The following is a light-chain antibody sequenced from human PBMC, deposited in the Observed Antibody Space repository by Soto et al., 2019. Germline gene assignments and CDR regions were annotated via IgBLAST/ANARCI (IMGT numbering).Light chain of an antibody. CDR3: MQALQTPIT. Sequence: DMVMTQYPLSLPVTPGEPASISCRSSQSLLHSNGYNYLDWYLQKPGQSPQLLIYLGSNRASGVPDRFSGSGSGTDFTLKISRVEAEDVGVYYCMQALQTPITFGQGTRLESK. CDR1: QSLLHSNGYNY. V-gene: IGKV2-28*01. CDR2: LGS. J-gene: IGKJ5*01.